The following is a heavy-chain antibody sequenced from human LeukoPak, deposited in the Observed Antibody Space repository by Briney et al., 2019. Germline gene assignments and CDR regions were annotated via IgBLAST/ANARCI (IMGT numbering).Heavy chain of an antibody. Sequence: GGSLRLSCAASGFTFNSYNMNWVRQAPGKGLEWVSSITSSSTYMYYADSVKGRFTISRDNAKNSLYLQMNSLRAEDTAVYYCAELGITMIGGVWGKGTTVTISS. CDR2: ITSSSTYM. CDR1: GFTFNSYN. D-gene: IGHD3-10*02. CDR3: AELGITMIGGV. V-gene: IGHV3-21*01. J-gene: IGHJ6*04.